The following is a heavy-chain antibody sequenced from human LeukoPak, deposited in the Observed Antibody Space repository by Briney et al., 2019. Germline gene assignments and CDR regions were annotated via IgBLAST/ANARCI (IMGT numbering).Heavy chain of an antibody. CDR1: GFTFISYA. CDR2: ISYDGKNN. Sequence: GGSLRLSCAASGFTFISYAMNWVRQAPGKGLEWVAVISYDGKNNNYADSVKGRFTISRDNSKNTLYLQMNSLRAEDTAVYYCARDCSGGSGYLIRYGLDVWGQGTTVTVSS. J-gene: IGHJ6*02. D-gene: IGHD2-15*01. CDR3: ARDCSGGSGYLIRYGLDV. V-gene: IGHV3-30*04.